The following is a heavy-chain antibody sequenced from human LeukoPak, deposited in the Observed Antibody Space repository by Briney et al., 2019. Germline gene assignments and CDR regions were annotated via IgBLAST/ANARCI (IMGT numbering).Heavy chain of an antibody. CDR1: GFTFSSYA. D-gene: IGHD6-19*01. J-gene: IGHJ4*02. CDR3: AKGEGLAVAGAFDY. Sequence: GGSLRLSCAASGFTFSSYAMSWVRQAPGKGLEWVSTISGSGGSTYYADSVKGRFTFSRDNSKNTLYLRMNSLRPEDTAVYYCAKGEGLAVAGAFDYWGQGTLVTVSS. V-gene: IGHV3-23*01. CDR2: ISGSGGST.